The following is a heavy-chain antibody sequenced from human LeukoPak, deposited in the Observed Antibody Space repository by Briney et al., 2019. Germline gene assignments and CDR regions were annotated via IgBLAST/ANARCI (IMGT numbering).Heavy chain of an antibody. J-gene: IGHJ4*02. Sequence: GGSLRLSCAASGFTFSSYAMHWVRQAPGKGLEWVAVISYDGSNKYYADSVKGRFTISRDNSKNTLYLQMNSLRAEDTAVYYCAKDGILSYFDYWGQGTLVTVSS. CDR2: ISYDGSNK. CDR1: GFTFSSYA. V-gene: IGHV3-30-3*01. CDR3: AKDGILSYFDY. D-gene: IGHD2/OR15-2a*01.